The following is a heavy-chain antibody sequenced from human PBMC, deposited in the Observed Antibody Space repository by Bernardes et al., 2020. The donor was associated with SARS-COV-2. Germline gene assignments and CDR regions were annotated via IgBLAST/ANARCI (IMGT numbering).Heavy chain of an antibody. J-gene: IGHJ3*02. CDR3: ARQLWSSGLDDAFDI. Sequence: GESLKISCKGSGYSFTSYWIVWVRQMPGKGLVWMGIIYPSDSDTRYSPSFQAQVTISADKSISTAYLQWSSLKDSYTAMYYCARQLWSSGLDDAFDIRGQVTMDTVSS. D-gene: IGHD6-19*01. CDR1: GYSFTSYW. V-gene: IGHV5-51*01. CDR2: IYPSDSDT.